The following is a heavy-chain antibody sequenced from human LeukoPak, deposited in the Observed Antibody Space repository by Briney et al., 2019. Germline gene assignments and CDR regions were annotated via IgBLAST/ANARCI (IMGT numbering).Heavy chain of an antibody. CDR3: AREGMRGSGMDI. V-gene: IGHV3-33*01. J-gene: IGHJ3*02. CDR2: IWYDGGNK. CDR1: GFIFSSYG. Sequence: GGSLRLSCAASGFIFSSYGIHWVRQAPDKGLEWVALIWYDGGNKFYGDSVKGRFTISRDNSKNMVYLQMNSLRAEDTAVYYCAREGMRGSGMDIWGQGTMVTVSS. D-gene: IGHD6-13*01.